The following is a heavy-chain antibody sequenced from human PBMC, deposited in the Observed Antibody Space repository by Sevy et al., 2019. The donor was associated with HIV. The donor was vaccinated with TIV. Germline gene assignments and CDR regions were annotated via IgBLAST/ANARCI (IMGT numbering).Heavy chain of an antibody. D-gene: IGHD3-9*01. CDR3: AKDFTGYNGMDV. Sequence: GGSLRLSCVVSGITFSTSGMHWVRQAPGKGLDGVAVISYHGRNKFYADSVKGRSTISRDKSKNILYLQMISLRAEDTAVYYCAKDFTGYNGMDVWGQGTMVTISS. J-gene: IGHJ6*02. CDR1: GITFSTSG. CDR2: ISYHGRNK. V-gene: IGHV3-30*18.